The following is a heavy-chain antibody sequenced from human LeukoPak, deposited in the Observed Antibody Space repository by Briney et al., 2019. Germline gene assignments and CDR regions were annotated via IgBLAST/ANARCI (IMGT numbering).Heavy chain of an antibody. J-gene: IGHJ4*02. Sequence: SQTLSLTCAISVDSVSSKSASSNWIRQSPSRGLEWLGRTYYRSKWYFEYAVSVKSRISINPDTSQNQFSLQLSSLTIEDTAVYYCARAGGTFDNWGQGTLVTVSS. CDR1: VDSVSSKSAS. D-gene: IGHD1-1*01. CDR2: TYYRSKWYF. CDR3: ARAGGTFDN. V-gene: IGHV6-1*01.